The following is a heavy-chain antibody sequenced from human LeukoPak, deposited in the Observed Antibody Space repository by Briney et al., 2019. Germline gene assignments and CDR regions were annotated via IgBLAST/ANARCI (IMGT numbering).Heavy chain of an antibody. CDR1: GFTFSSYG. Sequence: RPGGSLRLSCAASGFTFSSYGMHWVRQAPGKGLEWVAVIWYDGSNKYYADSVKGRFTISRENAKNSLYLQMNSLTAGDTAVYYCAGAGSETQWRAFDFWGQGALVTVFS. V-gene: IGHV3-33*03. CDR2: IWYDGSNK. CDR3: AGAGSETQWRAFDF. J-gene: IGHJ4*02. D-gene: IGHD6-19*01.